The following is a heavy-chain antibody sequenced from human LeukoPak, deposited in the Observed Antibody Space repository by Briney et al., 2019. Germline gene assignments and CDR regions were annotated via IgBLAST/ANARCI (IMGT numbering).Heavy chain of an antibody. CDR3: ARGDYYDSSGYSQYFQH. CDR2: IWYDGSNK. Sequence: GGSLRLSCAASGFTFSNYGMHWVRQAPGKGLEWVAVIWYDGSNKYYADSVKGRFTISRDNSKNTLYLQMNSLRVEDTAVYYCARGDYYDSSGYSQYFQHWGQGTLVTVSS. D-gene: IGHD3-22*01. V-gene: IGHV3-33*01. J-gene: IGHJ1*01. CDR1: GFTFSNYG.